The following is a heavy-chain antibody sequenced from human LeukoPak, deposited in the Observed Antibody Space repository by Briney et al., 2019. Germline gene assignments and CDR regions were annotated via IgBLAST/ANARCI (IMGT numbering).Heavy chain of an antibody. V-gene: IGHV3-48*03. J-gene: IGHJ4*02. CDR3: ARDRYRESSSWFLDY. Sequence: PGGSLRLSCAASGFSLTTYEMNWVRQAPGKGLEWVSYISSSGDSIYYADSVKGRFTISRDNAKNSLSLQMDSLRAEDTAIYYCARDRYRESSSWFLDYWGQGTLVTVSS. CDR1: GFSLTTYE. D-gene: IGHD6-13*01. CDR2: ISSSGDSI.